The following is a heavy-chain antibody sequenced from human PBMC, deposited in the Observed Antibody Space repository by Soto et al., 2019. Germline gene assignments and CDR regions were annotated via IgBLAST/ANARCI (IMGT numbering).Heavy chain of an antibody. D-gene: IGHD4-4*01. V-gene: IGHV3-23*01. CDR2: IGGSRGNT. CDR3: ARVASDYINSLHN. CDR1: GFSFNAYA. Sequence: EVQLLESGGGILQPGGSLRLSCGASGFSFNAYAMNWVRQAPGKGLELVSDIGGSRGNTYYAASVKCRFTISRDTSRDTVDLQIHSLRAEHTAVYDCARVASDYINSLHNWGQGSLVTVSS. J-gene: IGHJ4*02.